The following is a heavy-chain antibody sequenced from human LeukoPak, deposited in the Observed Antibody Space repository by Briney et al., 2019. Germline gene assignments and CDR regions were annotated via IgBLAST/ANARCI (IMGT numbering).Heavy chain of an antibody. D-gene: IGHD3-3*01. J-gene: IGHJ5*02. V-gene: IGHV4-59*01. CDR2: IYYSGST. CDR1: GGSISIYY. Sequence: PSETLSLTCTVSGGSISIYYWSWIRQPPGKGLEWIGYIYYSGSTNYNPSLKSRVTISVDTSKNQFSLKLSSVTAADTAVYYCARDRGHYDFWSGNNWFDPWGQGTLVTVSS. CDR3: ARDRGHYDFWSGNNWFDP.